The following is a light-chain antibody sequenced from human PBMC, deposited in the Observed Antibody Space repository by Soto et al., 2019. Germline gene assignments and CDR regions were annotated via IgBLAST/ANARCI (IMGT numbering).Light chain of an antibody. CDR3: MHSLQTLT. CDR1: QSLLHSNGYNY. Sequence: DIVMTHSPLSLPVTPVEPASISCRSSQSLLHSNGYNYLDWYLQKPGQSPQLLIYLGSNRASGVPDRFSGSGSATDFTLKISRVEAEDVEVYYYMHSLQTLTFGPGNKVDGK. CDR2: LGS. J-gene: IGKJ3*01. V-gene: IGKV2-28*01.